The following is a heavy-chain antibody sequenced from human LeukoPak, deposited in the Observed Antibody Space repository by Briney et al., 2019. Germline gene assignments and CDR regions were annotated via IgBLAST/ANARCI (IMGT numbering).Heavy chain of an antibody. V-gene: IGHV1-69*04. CDR1: GGTFSSYA. Sequence: SVKVSCKASGGTFSSYAISWVRQAPGQGLEWMGRIIPILGIANYAQKFQGRVTITADKSTNTAYMELSSLRSEDTAVYYCAREVYSSGSGFDPWGQGTLVTVSS. D-gene: IGHD6-19*01. J-gene: IGHJ5*02. CDR3: AREVYSSGSGFDP. CDR2: IIPILGIA.